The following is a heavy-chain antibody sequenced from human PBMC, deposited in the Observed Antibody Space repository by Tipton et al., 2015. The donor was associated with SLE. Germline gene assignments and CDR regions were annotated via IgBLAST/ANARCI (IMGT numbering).Heavy chain of an antibody. J-gene: IGHJ4*02. V-gene: IGHV4-61*09. CDR2: IYTSGST. D-gene: IGHD1-1*01. CDR1: GGSISSGSYY. CDR3: ARGNSGFDY. Sequence: TLSLTCTVSGGSISSGSYYWSWIRQPAGKGLEWIGYIYTSGSTNYNPSLESRLTMSVDTSKNQFSLTLTSVTAADTAVYYCARGNSGFDYWGQGNLVTVSS.